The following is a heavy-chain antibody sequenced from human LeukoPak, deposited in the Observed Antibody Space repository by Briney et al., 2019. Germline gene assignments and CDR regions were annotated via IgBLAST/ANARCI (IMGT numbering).Heavy chain of an antibody. D-gene: IGHD6-13*01. CDR1: GGSISSYY. J-gene: IGHJ5*02. CDR3: ARGFGSSKKNHNWFDP. CDR2: IYYSGST. Sequence: SETLSLTCTVSGGSISSYYWSWIRQPPGKGLEWIGYIYYSGSTNYNPSLKSRVTISVDTSKNQFSLKLSSVTAADTAVYYCARGFGSSKKNHNWFDPWGQGTLDTVSS. V-gene: IGHV4-59*01.